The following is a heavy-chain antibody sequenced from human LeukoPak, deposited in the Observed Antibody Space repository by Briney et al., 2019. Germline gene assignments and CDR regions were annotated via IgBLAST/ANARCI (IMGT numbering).Heavy chain of an antibody. CDR2: ISSSCSTI. V-gene: IGHV3-48*03. D-gene: IGHD3-22*01. Sequence: PGGSLRLSCAASGFTFSSYEMNWVRQAPGKGLEGVSYISSSCSTIYYADSVKGRFTISRDNAKNSLYLQMNSLRAEDTALYYCAKSPPYYYDSSGYYYFDYWGQGTLVTVSS. J-gene: IGHJ4*02. CDR3: AKSPPYYYDSSGYYYFDY. CDR1: GFTFSSYE.